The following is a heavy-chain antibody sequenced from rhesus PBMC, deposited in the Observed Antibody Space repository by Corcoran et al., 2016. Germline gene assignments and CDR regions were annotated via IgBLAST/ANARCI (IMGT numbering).Heavy chain of an antibody. CDR1: GGSISSSNW. CDR3: ARDIGDTVGSNRAVGDY. Sequence: QVQLQESGPGLVKPSETLSLTCAVSGGSISSSNWWSWIRQPPGKGLEWIGYISGSSGSTYYNPSLKSRVTISKDTSKNQFSLKLSSVTAADTAVYYWARDIGDTVGSNRAVGDYWGQGVLVTVSS. V-gene: IGHV4S19*01. J-gene: IGHJ4*01. CDR2: ISGSSGST. D-gene: IGHD5-24*01.